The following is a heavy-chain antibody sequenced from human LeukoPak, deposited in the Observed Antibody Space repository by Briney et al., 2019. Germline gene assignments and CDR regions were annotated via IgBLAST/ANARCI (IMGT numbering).Heavy chain of an antibody. CDR3: ARSYYYYYDSSGYYGAFDI. CDR2: IYYSGST. D-gene: IGHD3-22*01. CDR1: GGSISSSSYY. V-gene: IGHV4-39*01. J-gene: IGHJ3*02. Sequence: SETLSLTCTVSGGSISSSSYYWGWIRQPPGKGLEWIGSIYYSGSTYYNPSLKSRVTISVDTSKNQFSLKLSSVTAADTAVYYCARSYYYYYDSSGYYGAFDIWGQGTMVTVSS.